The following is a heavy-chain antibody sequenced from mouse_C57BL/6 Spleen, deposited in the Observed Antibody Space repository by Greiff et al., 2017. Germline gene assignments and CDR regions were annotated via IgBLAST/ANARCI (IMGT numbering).Heavy chain of an antibody. V-gene: IGHV14-1*01. D-gene: IGHD2-4*01. J-gene: IGHJ4*01. Sequence: EVQLVESGAELVRPGASVKLSCTASGFNITDYYMHWVKQRPEQGLEWIGRIDPEDGDTEYAPKFQGKATMTADTSSNTAYLQLTSLTSEDTAVYYCTTPDEYDVDYAMDYWGQGTSGTVSS. CDR1: GFNITDYY. CDR2: IDPEDGDT. CDR3: TTPDEYDVDYAMDY.